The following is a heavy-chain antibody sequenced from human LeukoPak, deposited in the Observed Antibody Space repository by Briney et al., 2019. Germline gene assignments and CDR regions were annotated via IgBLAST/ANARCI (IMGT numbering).Heavy chain of an antibody. CDR3: ARLAGPNGSGYLDY. Sequence: GESLKISCKGSGYSFTSFWIAWVRQMPGKGLEWMGIIYPGDSDTRYSPSFQGQVTISADKSISSAYLQWSSLKASDTAMYYCARLAGPNGSGYLDYWGQGTLVTVSS. D-gene: IGHD3-3*01. J-gene: IGHJ4*02. CDR2: IYPGDSDT. CDR1: GYSFTSFW. V-gene: IGHV5-51*01.